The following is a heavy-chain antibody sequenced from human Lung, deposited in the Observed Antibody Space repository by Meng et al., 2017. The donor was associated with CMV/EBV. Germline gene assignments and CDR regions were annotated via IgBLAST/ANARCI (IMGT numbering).Heavy chain of an antibody. CDR2: IYYSGST. Sequence: SXTLSLXCTVSGGSISSSSYYWGWIRQPPGKGLEWIGSIYYSGSTYYNPSLKSRVTISVDTSKNQFSLKLSSVTAADTAVYYCAREDYRSLYFDYWGQGPLVTVSS. D-gene: IGHD3-16*02. J-gene: IGHJ4*02. CDR3: AREDYRSLYFDY. V-gene: IGHV4-39*02. CDR1: GGSISSSSYY.